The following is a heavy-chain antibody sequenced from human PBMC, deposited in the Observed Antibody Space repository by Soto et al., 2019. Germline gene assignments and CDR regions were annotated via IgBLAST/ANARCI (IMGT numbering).Heavy chain of an antibody. CDR1: GFTFSSYS. J-gene: IGHJ5*02. V-gene: IGHV3-21*01. Sequence: PGGSLRLSCAASGFTFSSYSMNWVRQAPGKGLEWVSSISSSSSYIYYADSVKGRFTISRDNAKNSLYLQMNSLRAGDTAVYYCARDKNIAVAGDWFDPWGQGTLVTVSS. CDR3: ARDKNIAVAGDWFDP. D-gene: IGHD6-19*01. CDR2: ISSSSSYI.